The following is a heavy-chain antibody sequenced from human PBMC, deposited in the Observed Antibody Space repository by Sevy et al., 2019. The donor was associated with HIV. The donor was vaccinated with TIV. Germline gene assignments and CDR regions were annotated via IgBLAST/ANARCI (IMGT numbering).Heavy chain of an antibody. Sequence: GGSLRLSCAASGFTFSSYSMNWVRQAPGKGLEWVSYISSSSSTIYYADSVKGRFTISRDNAKNSLYLQMNSLRAEDTTVYYCARAGVAVAGSVGYWGQGTLVTVSS. J-gene: IGHJ4*02. CDR3: ARAGVAVAGSVGY. CDR2: ISSSSSTI. D-gene: IGHD6-19*01. V-gene: IGHV3-48*01. CDR1: GFTFSSYS.